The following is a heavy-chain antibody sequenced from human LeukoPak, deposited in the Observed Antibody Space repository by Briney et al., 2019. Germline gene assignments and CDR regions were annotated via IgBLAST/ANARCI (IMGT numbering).Heavy chain of an antibody. CDR1: GFTFSSYS. Sequence: RGSLRLSCAASGFTFSSYSMNWVRQAPGKGLEWVSYISSISSTIYYADSVKGRFTISRDNAKNSLYLQMNSLRAEDTAVYYCARVLHKRNYDSSVYYGYWGQGTLVTVFS. D-gene: IGHD3-22*01. V-gene: IGHV3-48*01. J-gene: IGHJ4*02. CDR2: ISSISSTI. CDR3: ARVLHKRNYDSSVYYGY.